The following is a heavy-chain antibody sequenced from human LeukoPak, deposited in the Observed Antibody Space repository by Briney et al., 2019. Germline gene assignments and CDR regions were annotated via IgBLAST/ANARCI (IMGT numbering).Heavy chain of an antibody. CDR1: GGSISSSSYY. D-gene: IGHD3-10*01. V-gene: IGHV4-39*01. Sequence: SETLSLTCTVSGGSISSSSYYWGWIRQPPGKGLEWIGSIYYSGSTYYNPSLKSRVTISVDTSKNQFSLKLSSVAAADTAVYYCASDYYGRSTFDPWGQGTLVTVSS. J-gene: IGHJ5*02. CDR3: ASDYYGRSTFDP. CDR2: IYYSGST.